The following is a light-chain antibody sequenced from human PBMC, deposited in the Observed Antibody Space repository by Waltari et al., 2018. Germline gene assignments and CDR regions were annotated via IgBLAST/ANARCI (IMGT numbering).Light chain of an antibody. V-gene: IGKV4-1*01. Sequence: DIVMTQSPDSLTVSLGERAAINCRSSQFILNESDNKNYVGWYQQKPGQSPKLLISWASTRESGVPHRFSGSGSGTDFTLTISSLQAEDVAVYYCQQYYSFPFTFGQGTKLE. CDR3: QQYYSFPFT. J-gene: IGKJ2*01. CDR1: QFILNESDNKNY. CDR2: WAS.